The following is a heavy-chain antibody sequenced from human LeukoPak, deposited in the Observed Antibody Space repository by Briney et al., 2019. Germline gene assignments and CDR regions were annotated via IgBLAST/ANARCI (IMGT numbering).Heavy chain of an antibody. Sequence: GGSLRLSCTASGYTFSSYGFHWVRQAPGEGLEWVALMSYDGTNKYYADSVKGRFTVSRDNSKNTLFLQMNSLRSEDAAVYYCARAPNGVYCTSSSCHLDYWGQGTLVTVSS. CDR2: MSYDGTNK. J-gene: IGHJ4*02. CDR3: ARAPNGVYCTSSSCHLDY. D-gene: IGHD2-2*01. V-gene: IGHV3-30-3*01. CDR1: GYTFSSYG.